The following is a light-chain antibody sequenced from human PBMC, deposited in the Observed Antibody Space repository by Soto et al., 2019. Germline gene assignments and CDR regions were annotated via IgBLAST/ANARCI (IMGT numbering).Light chain of an antibody. V-gene: IGKV3-15*01. CDR3: QQYHNWPLGLT. CDR1: QNINSN. J-gene: IGKJ4*01. CDR2: GAS. Sequence: EVVMTQSPATLSVSPGERATLSCRASQNINSNLARYQQKPGQAPRLLIHGASTRAPDIPARFRGGGSGTDFTLTISSLKSEDFAVYYCQQYHNWPLGLTFGGGTRVEIK.